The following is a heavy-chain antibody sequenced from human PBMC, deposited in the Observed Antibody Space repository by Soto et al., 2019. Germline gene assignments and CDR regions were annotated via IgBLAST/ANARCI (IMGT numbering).Heavy chain of an antibody. CDR1: GFILSDCA. CDR2: ISSSSSVI. J-gene: IGHJ6*03. D-gene: IGHD7-27*01. V-gene: IGHV3-48*01. CDR3: ARDLSWGSNWYYYMDG. Sequence: EVQLVESGGGLVQPGGSLRLSCATSGFILSDCAMNWVRQAPGKGLEWVSYISSSSSVIDYADSVKGRFTVSRDNASNSLYLQMNSLRAEDTAVYYCARDLSWGSNWYYYMDGWGKGTTVTVSS.